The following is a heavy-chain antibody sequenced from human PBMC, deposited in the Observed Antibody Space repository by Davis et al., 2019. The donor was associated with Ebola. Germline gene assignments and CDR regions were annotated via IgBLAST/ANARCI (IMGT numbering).Heavy chain of an antibody. Sequence: MPSETLSLTCTVSGGSISSYYWSWIRQPPGKGLEWIGYIYYSGSTNYNPSLKSRVTISVDTSKNQFSLKLSSVTAADTAVYYCARTLEWLFGMDVWGQGTTVTVSS. CDR3: ARTLEWLFGMDV. CDR2: IYYSGST. CDR1: GGSISSYY. J-gene: IGHJ6*02. V-gene: IGHV4-59*08. D-gene: IGHD3-3*01.